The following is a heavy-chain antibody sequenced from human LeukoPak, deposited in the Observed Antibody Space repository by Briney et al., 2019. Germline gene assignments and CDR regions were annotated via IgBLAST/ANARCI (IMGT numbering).Heavy chain of an antibody. D-gene: IGHD6-19*01. CDR2: INPNSGGT. CDR3: ARVGVTAVAGIHY. CDR1: GYTFTGYY. V-gene: IGHV1-2*02. Sequence: GASVKVSCKASGYTFTGYYMHWVRQAPGQGLEWMGWINPNSGGTNYAQKFQGRVTMTRDTSISTAYMELSRLRSDDTAVYYCARVGVTAVAGIHYWGQGTLVTVSS. J-gene: IGHJ4*02.